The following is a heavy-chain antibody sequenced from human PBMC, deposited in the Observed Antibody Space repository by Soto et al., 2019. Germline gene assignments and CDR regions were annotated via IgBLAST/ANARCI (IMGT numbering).Heavy chain of an antibody. CDR3: GRERRAVNWYDS. J-gene: IGHJ5*01. Sequence: PSETLSLTRTVSGGPVKSDFYYWSWIRQPPGKGLEWIGYIYNIMSTNYNPSLRSRVTMSLDRSNNQFSLQLTSVTAAATAVYYCGRERRAVNWYDSWGEVTLVTVS. D-gene: IGHD6-19*01. CDR2: IYNIMST. V-gene: IGHV4-61*01. CDR1: GGPVKSDFYY.